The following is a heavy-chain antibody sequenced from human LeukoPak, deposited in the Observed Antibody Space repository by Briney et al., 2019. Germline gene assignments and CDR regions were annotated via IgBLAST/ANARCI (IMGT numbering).Heavy chain of an antibody. CDR2: ISGSGDST. Sequence: PGGSLRLSCAASGFTFSSSAMSWVRQAPGKGLEWVSTISGSGDSTYYADSVKGRFTISRDNSKNTLYLQMNSLRAEDTAVYYCARVGSITMDYDYWGQGTLVTVSS. D-gene: IGHD3-10*01. J-gene: IGHJ4*02. CDR1: GFTFSSSA. V-gene: IGHV3-23*01. CDR3: ARVGSITMDYDY.